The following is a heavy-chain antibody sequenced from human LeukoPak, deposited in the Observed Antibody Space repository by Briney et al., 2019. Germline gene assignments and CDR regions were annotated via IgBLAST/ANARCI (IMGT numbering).Heavy chain of an antibody. CDR2: IKSKTDGGTT. J-gene: IGHJ6*02. D-gene: IGHD4-17*01. V-gene: IGHV3-15*01. CDR3: LSGDYDYCYYGMDV. CDR1: GFTFSNAW. Sequence: PGGSLRLSCAASGFTFSNAWMSWVRQAPGKGLEWVGRIKSKTDGGTTDYAAPVKGRFTISRDDSKNTLYLEINSLKTEDTAVYYCLSGDYDYCYYGMDVWDQGTPVTVSS.